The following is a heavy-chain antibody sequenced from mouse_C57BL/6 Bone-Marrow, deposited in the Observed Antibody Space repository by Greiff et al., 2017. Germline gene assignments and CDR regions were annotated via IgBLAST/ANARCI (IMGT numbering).Heavy chain of an antibody. D-gene: IGHD2-1*01. CDR3: TLYGNYGGFFDY. Sequence: VQLQQSGAELVRPGASVKLSCTASGFNIKDDYMHWVKQRPEQGLEWIGWIDPENGDTEYASKFQGKATITADTSSNTAYLRLSRLTSEDTAVYYCTLYGNYGGFFDYWGQGTTLTVSS. CDR2: IDPENGDT. V-gene: IGHV14-4*01. CDR1: GFNIKDDY. J-gene: IGHJ2*01.